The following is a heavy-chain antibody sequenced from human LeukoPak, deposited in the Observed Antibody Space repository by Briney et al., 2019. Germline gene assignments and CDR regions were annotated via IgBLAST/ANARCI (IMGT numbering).Heavy chain of an antibody. Sequence: NASQTLSLTCTVSGGSISSGSYYWSWIRQPAGKGLEWIGRIYTSGTTNYNPSLKSRVTISEDTSKKEFSLKLTSLTAADTAVYYCARGYDCGGDCYSRWYFDLWGRGTLVTVSS. D-gene: IGHD2-21*01. CDR1: GGSISSGSYY. CDR2: IYTSGTT. CDR3: ARGYDCGGDCYSRWYFDL. V-gene: IGHV4-61*02. J-gene: IGHJ2*01.